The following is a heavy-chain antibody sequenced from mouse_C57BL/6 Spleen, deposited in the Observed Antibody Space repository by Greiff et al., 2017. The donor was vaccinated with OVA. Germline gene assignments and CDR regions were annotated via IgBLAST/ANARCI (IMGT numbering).Heavy chain of an antibody. J-gene: IGHJ3*01. D-gene: IGHD1-1*01. V-gene: IGHV1-66*01. CDR3: ARSITTDQAWFAY. CDR2: IYPGSGNT. Sequence: VQLQQSGPELVKPGASVKISCKASGYSFTSSYIHWVKQRPGQGLEWIGWIYPGSGNTKYNEKFKGKATLTADTSSSTAYMQLSSLTSEDSAVYYCARSITTDQAWFAYWGQGTLVTVSA. CDR1: GYSFTSSY.